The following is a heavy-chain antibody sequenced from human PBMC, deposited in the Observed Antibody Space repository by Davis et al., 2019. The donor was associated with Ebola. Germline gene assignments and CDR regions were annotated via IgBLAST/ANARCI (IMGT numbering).Heavy chain of an antibody. V-gene: IGHV3-30*18. D-gene: IGHD2/OR15-2a*01. J-gene: IGHJ4*02. CDR1: GFPFSAYG. Sequence: GESLKISCVASGFPFSAYGMHWVRQAPGKGLEWVAVISYDGSNKNYADSVKGRFTISRDNSKNALYLQMNSLRAEDTAVYYCAKLPSAIDPLSTYWGQGTPVTVSS. CDR2: ISYDGSNK. CDR3: AKLPSAIDPLSTY.